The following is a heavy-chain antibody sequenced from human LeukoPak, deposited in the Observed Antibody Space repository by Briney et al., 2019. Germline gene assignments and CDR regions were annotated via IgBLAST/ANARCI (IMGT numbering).Heavy chain of an antibody. CDR3: ARSTATIFADY. Sequence: ASVNVSCKASGYSFTTYAIQWVRQAPGQRLEWMGCINAGHANTKYSQKFQGRVTITRDTSASTAYMELSSLRSEDAAVYYCARSTATIFADYWGQGTLVTVSS. J-gene: IGHJ4*02. CDR2: INAGHANT. D-gene: IGHD3-3*01. V-gene: IGHV1-3*01. CDR1: GYSFTTYA.